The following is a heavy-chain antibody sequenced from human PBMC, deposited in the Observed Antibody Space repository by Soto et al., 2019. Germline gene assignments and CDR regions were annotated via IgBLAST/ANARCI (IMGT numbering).Heavy chain of an antibody. CDR2: IYYSGST. J-gene: IGHJ5*02. V-gene: IGHV4-59*01. Sequence: SETLSLTCTVSGGSISSYYWSWIRQPPGKGLEWIGYIYYSGSTNYNPSLKSRVTISVDTSKNQFSLKLSSVTAADTVVYYCARERLDYNWFDPWGQGTLVTVSS. CDR3: ARERLDYNWFDP. CDR1: GGSISSYY. D-gene: IGHD3-22*01.